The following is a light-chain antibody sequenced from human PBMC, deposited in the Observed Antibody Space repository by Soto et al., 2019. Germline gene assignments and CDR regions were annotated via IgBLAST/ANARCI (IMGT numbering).Light chain of an antibody. J-gene: IGKJ4*01. CDR2: GAS. CDR3: QQYTTSLLT. Sequence: EIVLTQSPGTLSLSPGEGATLSCRASQTINNNYLAWYQQKPGQAPRLLIHGASSRATGIPDRFSGSGSGTDFTLTIIRLEPGDFAVYYCQQYTTSLLTFGGGTKVEIK. V-gene: IGKV3-20*01. CDR1: QTINNNY.